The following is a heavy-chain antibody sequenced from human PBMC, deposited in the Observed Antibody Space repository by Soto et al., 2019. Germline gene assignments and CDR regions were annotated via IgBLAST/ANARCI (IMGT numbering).Heavy chain of an antibody. D-gene: IGHD5-18*01. V-gene: IGHV3-48*01. Sequence: EVQLVESGGGLVQPGGSLRLSCAASGFVLSSYSMSWVRQAPGKGLEWVSYIGTGTRTRYYADSVKGRFTISRDNGKNSLFLQMNRLRVEDTALYYCARSYSYGFGYWGQGTLVTVSS. CDR3: ARSYSYGFGY. CDR1: GFVLSSYS. J-gene: IGHJ4*02. CDR2: IGTGTRTR.